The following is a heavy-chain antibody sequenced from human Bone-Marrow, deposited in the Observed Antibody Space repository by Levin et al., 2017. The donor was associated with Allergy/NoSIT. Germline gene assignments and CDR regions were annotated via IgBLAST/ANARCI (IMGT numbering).Heavy chain of an antibody. CDR1: GFTFSSYS. CDR2: ISFTRRTI. V-gene: IGHV3-48*01. D-gene: IGHD3-16*01. J-gene: IGHJ4*01. Sequence: GESLKISCAASGFTFSSYSMNWVRQAPGKGLEWVSYISFTRRTIYYADSVQGRFTVSRDNANNSLYLQMNGLRAEDTAVYYCAGDFSETTIDYDIDDWGQGTLVTVSS. CDR3: AGDFSETTIDYDIDD.